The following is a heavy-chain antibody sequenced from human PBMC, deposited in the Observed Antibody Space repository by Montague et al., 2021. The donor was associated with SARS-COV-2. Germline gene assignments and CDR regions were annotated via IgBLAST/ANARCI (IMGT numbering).Heavy chain of an antibody. CDR3: ARGAPTISMILVVMTGAGWYFDL. D-gene: IGHD3-22*01. Sequence: SETLSLTCAVYGGSFSDYYWSWIRQPPGKGLEWIGEINHSGSTNYNTSLRSRVSISVDTSTNQFSLKLSAVTAADTAVYYCARGAPTISMILVVMTGAGWYFDLWGRGTLVTVSS. V-gene: IGHV4-34*01. J-gene: IGHJ2*01. CDR2: INHSGST. CDR1: GGSFSDYY.